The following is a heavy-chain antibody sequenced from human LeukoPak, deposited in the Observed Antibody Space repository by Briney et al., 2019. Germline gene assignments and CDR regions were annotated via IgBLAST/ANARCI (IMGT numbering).Heavy chain of an antibody. CDR3: ARAGANYYDSSGYLEYFQH. CDR2: IYSGGST. Sequence: PGGSLRLSCAASGFTVSSNYMSWVRQAPGKGLEWVSVIYSGGSTYYADSVKGRFTISRDNSKNTLYLQMNSLRAEDTAVYYCARAGANYYDSSGYLEYFQHWGQGTLVTVSS. V-gene: IGHV3-53*01. D-gene: IGHD3-22*01. CDR1: GFTVSSNY. J-gene: IGHJ1*01.